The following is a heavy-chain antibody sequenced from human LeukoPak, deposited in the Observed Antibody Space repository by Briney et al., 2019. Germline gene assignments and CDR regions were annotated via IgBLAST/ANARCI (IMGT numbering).Heavy chain of an antibody. V-gene: IGHV3-23*01. J-gene: IGHJ6*02. D-gene: IGHD3-10*01. CDR3: AKASLYGSGAYYYYGMDV. CDR1: GFTFSSYA. CDR2: ISGSGGST. Sequence: GGSLRLSCAASGFTFSSYAMSWVRQAPGKRLEWVSAISGSGGSTYYADSVKGRFTISRDNSKNTLYLQMNSLRAEDTAVYYCAKASLYGSGAYYYYGMDVWGQGTTVTVSS.